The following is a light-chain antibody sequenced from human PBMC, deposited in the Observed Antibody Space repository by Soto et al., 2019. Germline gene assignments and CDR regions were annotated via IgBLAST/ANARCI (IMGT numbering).Light chain of an antibody. Sequence: EIVMTQSPAILSVAPGESATLSCRASHSVGSTLAWYQQKPGQAPRLLMFDTSTRATGIPARFSGSGSGTEFTLTISNLQSDDLAVYYCQHSNNWPWTVGQGTKVDNK. J-gene: IGKJ1*01. CDR3: QHSNNWPWT. CDR1: HSVGST. V-gene: IGKV3-15*01. CDR2: DTS.